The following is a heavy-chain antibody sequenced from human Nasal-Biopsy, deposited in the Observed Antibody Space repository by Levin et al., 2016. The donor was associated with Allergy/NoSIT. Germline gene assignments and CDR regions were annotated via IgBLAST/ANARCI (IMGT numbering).Heavy chain of an antibody. D-gene: IGHD3-22*01. CDR1: GGSISSSSYY. Sequence: SETLSLTCTVSGGSISSSSYYWGWIRQPPGKGLEWIGSIYYSGSTNYNPSLKSRVTISVDTSKNQFSLKVSSVTAADTAVYYCARDPDSGYYYFDYWGQGTLVTVSS. V-gene: IGHV4-39*07. CDR2: IYYSGST. J-gene: IGHJ4*02. CDR3: ARDPDSGYYYFDY.